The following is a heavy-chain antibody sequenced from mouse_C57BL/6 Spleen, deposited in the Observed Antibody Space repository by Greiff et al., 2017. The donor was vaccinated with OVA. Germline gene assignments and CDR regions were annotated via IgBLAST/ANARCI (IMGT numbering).Heavy chain of an antibody. D-gene: IGHD3-2*02. CDR1: GYTFTDYY. CDR3: ARTAQATFMDY. J-gene: IGHJ4*01. V-gene: IGHV1-76*01. CDR2: IYPGSGNT. Sequence: VQLQQSGAELVRPGASVKLSCKASGYTFTDYYINWVKQRPGQGLEWIARIYPGSGNTYYNEKFKGKATLTAEKSSSTAYMQLSSLTSEDSAVYFCARTAQATFMDYWGQGTSVTVSS.